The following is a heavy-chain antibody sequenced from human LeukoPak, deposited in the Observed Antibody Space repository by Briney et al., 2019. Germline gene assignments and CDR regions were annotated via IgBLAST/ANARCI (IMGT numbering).Heavy chain of an antibody. V-gene: IGHV3-20*04. CDR1: GFTFDDYG. Sequence: GGSLRLSCAASGFTFDDYGMSWVRQAPGKGLEWVSGINWDGGSTGYADSVKGRFTISRDNAKNSLYLQMNSLRAEDTAVYYCARDIGRALDYWGQGTLVTVSS. D-gene: IGHD1-26*01. CDR2: INWDGGST. J-gene: IGHJ4*02. CDR3: ARDIGRALDY.